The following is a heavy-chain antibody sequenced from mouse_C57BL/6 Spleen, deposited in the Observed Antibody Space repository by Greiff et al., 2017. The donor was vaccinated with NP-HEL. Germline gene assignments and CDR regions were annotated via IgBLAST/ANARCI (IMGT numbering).Heavy chain of an antibody. CDR3: ARYYSNSYYFDY. D-gene: IGHD2-5*01. V-gene: IGHV1-81*01. CDR1: GYTFTSYG. CDR2: IYPRSGNT. J-gene: IGHJ2*01. Sequence: QVQLKESGAELARPGASVKLSCKASGYTFTSYGISWVKQRTGQGLEWIGEIYPRSGNTYYNEKFKGKATLTADKSSSTAYMELRSLTSEDSAVYFCARYYSNSYYFDYWGQGTTLTVSS.